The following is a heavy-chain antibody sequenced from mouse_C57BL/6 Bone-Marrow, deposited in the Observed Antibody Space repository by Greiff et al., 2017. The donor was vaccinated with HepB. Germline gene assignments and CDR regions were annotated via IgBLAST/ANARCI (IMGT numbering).Heavy chain of an antibody. Sequence: QVQLQQPGAELVKPGASVKLSCKASGYTFTSYWMHWVKQRPGQGLEWIGMIHPNSGSTNYNEKFKSKATLTVDKSSSTAYMQLSSLTSEDSAVYYCARIYCGNYWAMDYWGQGTSVTVSS. V-gene: IGHV1-64*01. CDR3: ARIYCGNYWAMDY. D-gene: IGHD2-1*01. J-gene: IGHJ4*01. CDR1: GYTFTSYW. CDR2: IHPNSGST.